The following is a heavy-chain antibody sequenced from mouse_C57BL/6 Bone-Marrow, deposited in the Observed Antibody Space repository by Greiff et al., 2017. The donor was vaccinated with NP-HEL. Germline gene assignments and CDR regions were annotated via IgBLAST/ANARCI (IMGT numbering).Heavy chain of an antibody. CDR3: ARQSNWNYFDY. V-gene: IGHV5-6*01. J-gene: IGHJ2*01. D-gene: IGHD2-5*01. CDR1: GFTFSSYG. CDR2: ISSGGCYT. Sequence: EVQLVESGGDLVKPGGSLKLSCAASGFTFSSYGMSWVRQTPDKRLEWVATISSGGCYTYHPDSVKGRFTISRDNAKHTLYLQMSSLKSEDTAMYYCARQSNWNYFDYWGQGTTLTVSS.